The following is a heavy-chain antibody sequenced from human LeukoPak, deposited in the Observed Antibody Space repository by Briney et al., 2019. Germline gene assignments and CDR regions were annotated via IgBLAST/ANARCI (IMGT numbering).Heavy chain of an antibody. D-gene: IGHD6-19*01. CDR1: GATFSSYA. Sequence: SVTVSCKASGATFSSYAISWVRHAPGQGLGWMGGIIPIFGTANYAQKFQGRVTITADESTSTAYMELSSLRSEDTAVYYCARAGPQWLVSRGWFDPWGQGTLVTVSS. J-gene: IGHJ5*02. CDR2: IIPIFGTA. CDR3: ARAGPQWLVSRGWFDP. V-gene: IGHV1-69*01.